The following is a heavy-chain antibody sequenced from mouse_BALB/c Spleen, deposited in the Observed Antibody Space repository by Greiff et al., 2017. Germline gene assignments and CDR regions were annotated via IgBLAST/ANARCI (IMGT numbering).Heavy chain of an antibody. CDR3: ARGGYGSSYFDY. Sequence: VQLQQSGPELVKPGASVKISCKASGYAFSSSWMNWVKQRPGQGLEWIGRIYPGDGDTNYNGKFKGKATLTADKSSSTAYMQLSSLTSVDSAVYFCARGGYGSSYFDYWGQGTTLTVSP. CDR1: GYAFSSSW. J-gene: IGHJ2*01. V-gene: IGHV1-82*01. D-gene: IGHD1-1*01. CDR2: IYPGDGDT.